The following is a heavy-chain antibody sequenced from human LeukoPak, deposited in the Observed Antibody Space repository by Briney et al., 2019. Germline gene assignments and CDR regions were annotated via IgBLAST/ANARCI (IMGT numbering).Heavy chain of an antibody. CDR3: ARRTKNYYDSSGPFDY. CDR1: GYTFTSYY. D-gene: IGHD3-22*01. V-gene: IGHV1-46*01. J-gene: IGHJ4*02. Sequence: GASVKVSCKASGYTFTSYYMHWVRQAPGQGLEWMGIINPSGGSTSYAQKFQGRVTMTRDTSTSTVYMGLSSLRSEDTAVYYCARRTKNYYDSSGPFDYWGQGTLVTVSS. CDR2: INPSGGST.